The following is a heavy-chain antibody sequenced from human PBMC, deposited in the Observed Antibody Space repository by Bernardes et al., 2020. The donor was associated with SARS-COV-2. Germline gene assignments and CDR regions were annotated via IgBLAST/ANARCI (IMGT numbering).Heavy chain of an antibody. Sequence: GGSLRLSCAASGFTFSSYAMHWVRQAPGKGLEWVAVISYDGSNKYYADSVKGRFTISRDNSKNTLYLQMNSLRAEDTAVYYCARAGWLTLYAPIDYWGQGTLVTVSS. CDR1: GFTFSSYA. CDR2: ISYDGSNK. J-gene: IGHJ4*02. CDR3: ARAGWLTLYAPIDY. D-gene: IGHD3-22*01. V-gene: IGHV3-30*04.